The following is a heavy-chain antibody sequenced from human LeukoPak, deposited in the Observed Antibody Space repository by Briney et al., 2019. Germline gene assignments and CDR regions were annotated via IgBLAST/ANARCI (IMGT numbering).Heavy chain of an antibody. CDR1: GYTFTGYY. CDR2: INPHSGGT. Sequence: GASVKVSCKASGYTFTGYYIHWVRQAPGQGLEWMGWINPHSGGTNYAQKFQGGVTMTRDTSITTAYMELSSLRSDDTAVYYCARVDRVWFDPWGQGTLVTVSS. J-gene: IGHJ5*02. D-gene: IGHD3-10*01. CDR3: ARVDRVWFDP. V-gene: IGHV1-2*02.